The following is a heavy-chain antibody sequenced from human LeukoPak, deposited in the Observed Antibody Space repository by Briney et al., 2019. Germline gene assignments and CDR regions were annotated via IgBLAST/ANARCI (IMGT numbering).Heavy chain of an antibody. J-gene: IGHJ4*02. CDR1: GYTFTSYD. CDR3: ARSYCSSISCRSDY. CDR2: MNPNSGNT. V-gene: IGHV1-8*01. D-gene: IGHD2-2*01. Sequence: ASVKVSCKASGYTFTSYDINWVRQATGQGLEWMGWMNPNSGNTGYAQKLQGRVTMTRNTSISTAYMELSSLRSEDTAVYYCARSYCSSISCRSDYWGQGTLVTVSS.